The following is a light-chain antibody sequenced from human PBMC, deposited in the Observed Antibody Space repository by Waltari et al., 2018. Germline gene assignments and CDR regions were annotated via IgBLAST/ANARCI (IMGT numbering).Light chain of an antibody. V-gene: IGKV2-28*01. Sequence: DIVVTQSPLSLPVTPGEPASISCRSSQSLLHSNGYNYLAWYLEKPGQSPQLLIYLGSNRASGVPDSFSGSGSGTDCILKISRVEADDVGVYYCMQSLRALWTFGQGTKVEIK. CDR2: LGS. J-gene: IGKJ1*01. CDR3: MQSLRALWT. CDR1: QSLLHSNGYNY.